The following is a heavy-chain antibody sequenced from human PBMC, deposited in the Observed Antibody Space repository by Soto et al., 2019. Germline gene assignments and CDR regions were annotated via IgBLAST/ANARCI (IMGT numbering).Heavy chain of an antibody. D-gene: IGHD6-6*01. CDR2: IIPILGIA. Sequence: ASVKVSCKASGGTFSSYAISWVRQAPGQGLEWMGRIIPILGIANYAQKFQDRVTITADKSTSTAYMELSSLRSEDTAVYYCARDSLAARPGYYYGMDVWGQGTTVTVSS. CDR3: ARDSLAARPGYYYGMDV. V-gene: IGHV1-69*04. CDR1: GGTFSSYA. J-gene: IGHJ6*02.